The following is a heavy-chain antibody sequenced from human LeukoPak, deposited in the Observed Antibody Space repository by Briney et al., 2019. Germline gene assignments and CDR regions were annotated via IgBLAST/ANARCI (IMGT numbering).Heavy chain of an antibody. V-gene: IGHV1-69*06. CDR1: GGTFSSYA. CDR2: IIPIFGTA. J-gene: IGHJ5*02. D-gene: IGHD3-10*01. CDR3: ARAMVRGVIKKFDWFDP. Sequence: SVKVSCKASGGTFSSYAISWVRQAPGQGLEWMGGIIPIFGTANYAQKFQGRVTITADKSTSTAYMELSSLRSEDAAVCYCARAMVRGVIKKFDWFDPWGQGTLVTVSS.